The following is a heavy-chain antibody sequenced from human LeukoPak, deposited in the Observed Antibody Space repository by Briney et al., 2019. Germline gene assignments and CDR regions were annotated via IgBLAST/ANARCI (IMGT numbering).Heavy chain of an antibody. Sequence: PGRSLRLSCAASGFTFSSYWMHWVRQAPGKGLVWVSRINSDGSSTSYADSVKGRFTISRDNAKNTLYLQMNSLRAEDTAVYYCARMGGETAPSGYYYGMDVWGQGTTVTVSS. CDR3: ARMGGETAPSGYYYGMDV. V-gene: IGHV3-74*01. J-gene: IGHJ6*02. CDR1: GFTFSSYW. D-gene: IGHD3-10*01. CDR2: INSDGSST.